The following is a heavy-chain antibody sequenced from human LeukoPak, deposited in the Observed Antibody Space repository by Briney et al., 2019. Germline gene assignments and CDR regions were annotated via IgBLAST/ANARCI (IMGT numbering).Heavy chain of an antibody. CDR1: GYTFADYS. V-gene: IGHV3-9*01. CDR3: AKGSLIAASGTLFDF. Sequence: GGSLRLSCAASGYTFADYSMHWVRQSPGKGLEWLSGLWWKGDIIDYADSVKGRFTISRDNAKNSLYLQMDSLKTEDTALYYCAKGSLIAASGTLFDFWGQGTRVTVSS. D-gene: IGHD6-13*01. CDR2: LWWKGDII. J-gene: IGHJ4*02.